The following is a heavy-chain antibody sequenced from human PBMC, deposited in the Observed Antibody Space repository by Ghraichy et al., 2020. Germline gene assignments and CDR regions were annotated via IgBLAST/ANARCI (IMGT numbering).Heavy chain of an antibody. V-gene: IGHV3-23*01. CDR3: AKGVGYCRSTSCGYWHLDL. D-gene: IGHD2-2*01. CDR2: ISDSGGST. J-gene: IGHJ2*01. Sequence: GGSLRLLCAASGFTFSSYAMSWVRQAPGKGLEWVSVISDSGGSTFYTDSVKGRFTISRDNSKNTLYLQMNSLRAEDTAVYYCAKGVGYCRSTSCGYWHLDLWGRGTLVTVSS. CDR1: GFTFSSYA.